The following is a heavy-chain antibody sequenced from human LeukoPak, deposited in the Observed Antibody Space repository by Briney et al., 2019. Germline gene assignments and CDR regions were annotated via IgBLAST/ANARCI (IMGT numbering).Heavy chain of an antibody. J-gene: IGHJ4*02. CDR3: AKGRYDILTGYYGLIDY. CDR1: GFTLSSYE. Sequence: GGALRLSCTVSGFTLSSYEMTWFRQAPGKGLEGVSAISGSGLSTYYADSVKGRFTISIDNSKNTLYLQMNSLGAEYTAVYYCAKGRYDILTGYYGLIDYWGQGTLVTVSS. D-gene: IGHD3-9*01. V-gene: IGHV3-23*01. CDR2: ISGSGLST.